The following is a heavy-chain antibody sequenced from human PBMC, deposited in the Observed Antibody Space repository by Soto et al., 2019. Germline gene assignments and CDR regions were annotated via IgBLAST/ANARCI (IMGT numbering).Heavy chain of an antibody. Sequence: SETLSLTCTVSGGSISGHYCIWIRQSPGKVLEWIGYIFYTGSTNYNPSLKSRVILSADTYKNQFSLRLSSVTAAETAVYYCASVGSSGGSPDYWGQGTLVTVS. V-gene: IGHV4-59*11. CDR1: GGSISGHY. CDR2: IFYTGST. D-gene: IGHD3-22*01. CDR3: ASVGSSGGSPDY. J-gene: IGHJ4*02.